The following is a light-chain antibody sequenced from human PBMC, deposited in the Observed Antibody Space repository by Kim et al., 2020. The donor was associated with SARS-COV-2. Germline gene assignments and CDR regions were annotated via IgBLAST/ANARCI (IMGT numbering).Light chain of an antibody. V-gene: IGKV3-15*01. CDR3: QQYNNWPYT. CDR1: QSVSSN. J-gene: IGKJ2*01. CDR2: VAS. Sequence: EIVMTQSPATLSVSPGERATLSCRASQSVSSNLAWYQQKFGQAPTLLIYVASTRATGIPARFSGSGSGTEFTLPISSLQSEDFAVYYCQQYNNWPYTFGQGTKLEIK.